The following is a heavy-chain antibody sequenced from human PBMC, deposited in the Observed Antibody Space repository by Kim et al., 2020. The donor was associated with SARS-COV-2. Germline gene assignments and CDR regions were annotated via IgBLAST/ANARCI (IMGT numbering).Heavy chain of an antibody. J-gene: IGHJ4*02. CDR2: SGVRT. V-gene: IGHV3-23*01. CDR3: EASDY. Sequence: SGVRTHYADSVKGRFTISRDNSKSTLFLQMNSLRAEDTAVYYCEASDYWGQGSLVTVSS.